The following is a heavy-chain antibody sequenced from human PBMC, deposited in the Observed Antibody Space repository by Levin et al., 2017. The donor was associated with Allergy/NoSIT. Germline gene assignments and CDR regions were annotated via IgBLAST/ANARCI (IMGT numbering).Heavy chain of an antibody. CDR2: IYYSGST. D-gene: IGHD2-2*01. V-gene: IGHV4-61*01. CDR1: GGSVSSGSYY. J-gene: IGHJ6*02. CDR3: ARVVPAAMATQKLYYYYYGMDV. Sequence: PSETLSLTCTVSGGSVSSGSYYWSWIRQPPGKGLEWIGYIYYSGSTNYNPSLKSRVTISVDTSKNQFSLKLSSVTAADTAVYYCARVVPAAMATQKLYYYYYGMDVWGQGTTVTVSS.